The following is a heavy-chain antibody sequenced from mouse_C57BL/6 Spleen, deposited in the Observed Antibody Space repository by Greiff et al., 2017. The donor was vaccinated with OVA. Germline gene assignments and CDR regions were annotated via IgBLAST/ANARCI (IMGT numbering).Heavy chain of an antibody. V-gene: IGHV1-50*01. Sequence: QVQLQQSGAELVKPGASVKLSCKASGYTFTSYWMQWVKQRPGQGLEWIGEIDPSDSYTNYNQKFKGKATLTVDTSSSTAYMQLSSLTSDDSAVDYCARGPDGYYAMDYWGQGTSVTVSS. J-gene: IGHJ4*01. CDR3: ARGPDGYYAMDY. D-gene: IGHD2-3*01. CDR1: GYTFTSYW. CDR2: IDPSDSYT.